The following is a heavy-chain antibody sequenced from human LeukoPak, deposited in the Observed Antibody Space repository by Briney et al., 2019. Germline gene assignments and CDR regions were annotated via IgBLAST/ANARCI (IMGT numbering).Heavy chain of an antibody. D-gene: IGHD2-2*01. CDR3: ARAVGSCSSTTCYAWFDP. CDR2: IWHDGSNK. V-gene: IGHV3-33*01. Sequence: GGSLRLSCAASGFTFSGFGMHWVRQAPGKGLEWVAYIWHDGSNKCYADSVKGRFTISRDNSKNTLYLQMNGLRAEDTAVYYCARAVGSCSSTTCYAWFDPWGQGTLVTVSS. J-gene: IGHJ5*02. CDR1: GFTFSGFG.